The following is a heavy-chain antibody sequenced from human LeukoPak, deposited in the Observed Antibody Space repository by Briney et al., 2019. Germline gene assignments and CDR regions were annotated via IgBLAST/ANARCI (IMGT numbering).Heavy chain of an antibody. J-gene: IGHJ3*02. CDR1: DYTFTDYY. V-gene: IGHV1-2*02. CDR3: ARGGLRLGLDAFDI. Sequence: ASVKVSCKASDYTFTDYYIHWVRQAPGQGLEWMGWINPNGGRSKYAQNFQGRVTMTRDTSISTAYMELSRLTSDDTALYYCARGGLRLGLDAFDIWGQGTTVTVSS. CDR2: INPNGGRS. D-gene: IGHD3-16*01.